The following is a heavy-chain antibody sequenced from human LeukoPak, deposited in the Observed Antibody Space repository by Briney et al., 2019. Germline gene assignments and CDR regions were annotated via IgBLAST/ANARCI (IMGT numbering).Heavy chain of an antibody. J-gene: IGHJ4*02. Sequence: GGSLRLSCAASGFTFSDYYMSWIRQAPGKGLEWVSYISSSGSTIYYADSVKGRFTISRDNSKNTLYLQMNSLRAEDTAVYYCAGATFDYYDSSGYYDYWGQGTLVTVSS. CDR2: ISSSGSTI. CDR3: AGATFDYYDSSGYYDY. V-gene: IGHV3-11*01. CDR1: GFTFSDYY. D-gene: IGHD3-22*01.